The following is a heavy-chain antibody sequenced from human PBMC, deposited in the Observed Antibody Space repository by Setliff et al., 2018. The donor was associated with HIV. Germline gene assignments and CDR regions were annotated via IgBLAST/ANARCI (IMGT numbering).Heavy chain of an antibody. CDR1: GYRFTDYW. D-gene: IGHD6-25*01. CDR3: ARRLYSSEAFDP. Sequence: PGESLKISCRGSGYRFTDYWIGWVRQMPGKGLEWMGVIYPGDSDTRYNPSFQGQVTLSVDKSTSTAYLQWSSLKASDTAMYYCARRLYSSEAFDPWGQGTLVTVSS. V-gene: IGHV5-51*01. J-gene: IGHJ5*02. CDR2: IYPGDSDT.